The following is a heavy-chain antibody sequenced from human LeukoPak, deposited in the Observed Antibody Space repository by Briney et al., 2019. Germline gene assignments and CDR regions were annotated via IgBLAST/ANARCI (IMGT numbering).Heavy chain of an antibody. CDR2: IRAYSGIT. D-gene: IGHD1-26*01. CDR1: DYTFSNYP. CDR3: ARARYGGHDY. Sequence: ASVNVSCKTSDYTFSNYPIIWVRQAPGQWLEYMGWIRAYSGITDYAQKWQGRVSMTADTSKSTVYMELRSLKSDDTAVYFCARARYGGHDYWGQGTLVSVSS. J-gene: IGHJ4*01. V-gene: IGHV1-18*01.